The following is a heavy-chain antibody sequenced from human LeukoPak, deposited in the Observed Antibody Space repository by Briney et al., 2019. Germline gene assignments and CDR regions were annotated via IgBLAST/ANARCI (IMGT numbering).Heavy chain of an antibody. Sequence: SETLSLTCTVSGGSISSYYWGWIRQPPGKGLEWIGSIYYSGSTYYNPSLKSRVTILVDTSKNQFSLKLSSVAAADTAVYYCARDALLRGVIGLDPWGQGTLVTVSS. CDR3: ARDALLRGVIGLDP. CDR1: GGSISSYY. CDR2: IYYSGST. V-gene: IGHV4-39*07. D-gene: IGHD3-10*01. J-gene: IGHJ5*02.